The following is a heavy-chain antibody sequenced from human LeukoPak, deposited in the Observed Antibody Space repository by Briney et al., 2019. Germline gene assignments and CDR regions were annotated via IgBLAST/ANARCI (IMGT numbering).Heavy chain of an antibody. V-gene: IGHV4-39*07. CDR2: IYYSGST. Sequence: NPSETLSLTCTVSGGSISSSSYDWGWLRQPPGKGLEWIGSIYYSGSTWSSLKSRVTISIDTSKNKFSLKLSSVTAADTAVYYCARAGYSYGYVDYWGQGTLVTVSS. CDR3: ARAGYSYGYVDY. CDR1: GGSISSSSYD. D-gene: IGHD5-18*01. J-gene: IGHJ4*02.